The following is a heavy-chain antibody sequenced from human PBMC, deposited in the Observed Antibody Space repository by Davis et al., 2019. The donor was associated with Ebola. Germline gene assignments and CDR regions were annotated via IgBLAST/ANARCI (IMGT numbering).Heavy chain of an antibody. CDR1: GFSFSSYS. J-gene: IGHJ4*02. CDR3: AKDRGGLVDTGTLNQ. CDR2: IGYSGGSS. Sequence: GESLKISCAASGFSFSSYSMSWVRQAPGKGLEWVSGIGYSGGSSYNAESVKGRFTISKDNSKNTLYLEMNSLRVEDTAVYYCAKDRGGLVDTGTLNQWGQGTLVTVSS. D-gene: IGHD1-14*01. V-gene: IGHV3-23*01.